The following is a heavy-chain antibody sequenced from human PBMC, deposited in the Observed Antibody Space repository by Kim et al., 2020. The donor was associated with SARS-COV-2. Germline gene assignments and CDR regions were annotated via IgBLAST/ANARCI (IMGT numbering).Heavy chain of an antibody. CDR1: GFTVSSNY. Sequence: GGSLRLSCAASGFTVSSNYMSWVRQAPGKGLEWVSVIYSGGSTYYADSVKGRFTISRDNSKNTLYLQMNSLRAEDTAVYYCARDFVFTNSSSWRWYFDLWGRGTLVTVSS. D-gene: IGHD6-13*01. V-gene: IGHV3-53*01. CDR2: IYSGGST. J-gene: IGHJ2*01. CDR3: ARDFVFTNSSSWRWYFDL.